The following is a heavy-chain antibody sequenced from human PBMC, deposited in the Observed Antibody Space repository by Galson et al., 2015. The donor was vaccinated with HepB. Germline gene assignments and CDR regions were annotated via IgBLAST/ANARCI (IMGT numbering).Heavy chain of an antibody. CDR2: ISPRDSDT. Sequence: QSGAEVKKPGESLKISCKASGYPFNTFWIGWVRQMPGKGLEWMGIISPRDSDTPYSPSFQGQVTISVDRSTNTAHLPWSSLKASATAMYYCARRRVVPGVRPGHYYFYGLDVWGQGTTVTVSS. V-gene: IGHV5-51*01. D-gene: IGHD2-2*01. CDR3: ARRRVVPGVRPGHYYFYGLDV. CDR1: GYPFNTFW. J-gene: IGHJ6*02.